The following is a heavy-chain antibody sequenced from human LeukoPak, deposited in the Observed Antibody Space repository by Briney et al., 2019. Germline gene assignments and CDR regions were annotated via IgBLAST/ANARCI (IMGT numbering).Heavy chain of an antibody. Sequence: SETLSLTCAVYGGSFSSYYWSWIRQPPGKGLEWIGEINHSGSTNYNPSLKSRVTLSVDTSKNQFSLKLSSVTAADTAVYYCAVRFRLPGDIWGQGTMVTVSS. CDR3: AVRFRLPGDI. J-gene: IGHJ3*02. V-gene: IGHV4-34*01. CDR1: GGSFSSYY. CDR2: INHSGST. D-gene: IGHD3-10*01.